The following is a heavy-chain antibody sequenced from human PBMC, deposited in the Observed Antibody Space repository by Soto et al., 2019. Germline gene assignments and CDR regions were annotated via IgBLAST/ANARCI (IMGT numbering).Heavy chain of an antibody. CDR2: ISYDGSNK. V-gene: IGHV3-30*18. CDR3: AKGKHGVAVAGTFDY. J-gene: IGHJ4*02. D-gene: IGHD6-19*01. Sequence: PGGSLRLSCAASGFTFSSYGMHWVRQAPGKGLEWVAVISYDGSNKYYADSVKGRFTISRDNSKNTLYLQMNSLRAEDTAVYYCAKGKHGVAVAGTFDYWGQGALVTVSS. CDR1: GFTFSSYG.